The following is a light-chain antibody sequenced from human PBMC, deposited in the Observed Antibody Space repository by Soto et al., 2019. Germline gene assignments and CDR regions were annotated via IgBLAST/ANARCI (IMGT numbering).Light chain of an antibody. CDR1: SGSIASNH. J-gene: IGLJ2*01. Sequence: NFMLTQSHSVSESPGKTVTISCTPSSGSIASNHVQWYQQRPGSAPTTVIYKNDQRPSGVPDRFSGSIDSSSNSASLTISGLKTEDEADYYCQSFDSNSVIFGGGTKLTVL. CDR2: KND. CDR3: QSFDSNSVI. V-gene: IGLV6-57*04.